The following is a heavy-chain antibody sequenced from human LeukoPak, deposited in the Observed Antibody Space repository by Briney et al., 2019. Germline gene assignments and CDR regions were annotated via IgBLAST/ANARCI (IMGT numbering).Heavy chain of an antibody. CDR1: GGSISGYY. D-gene: IGHD3-9*01. Sequence: SETLSLTCTVSGGSISGYYWSWIRQPPGKGLEWIGEINHSGSTNYNPSLKSRVTISVDTSKNQFSLKLTSVTAADTAVYYCARGPDLYFDWLSNNWFDPWGQGTLVTVSS. CDR3: ARGPDLYFDWLSNNWFDP. V-gene: IGHV4-34*01. J-gene: IGHJ5*02. CDR2: INHSGST.